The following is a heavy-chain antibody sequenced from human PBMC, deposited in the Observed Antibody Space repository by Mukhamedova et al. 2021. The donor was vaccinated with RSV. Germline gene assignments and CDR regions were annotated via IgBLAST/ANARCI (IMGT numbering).Heavy chain of an antibody. CDR3: ARRANLPAACDM. J-gene: IGHJ3*02. CDR2: IWYERSDK. V-gene: IGHV3-33*04. Sequence: EYMGVIWYERSDKDYVDSVKGRFTISRDNSKNTLYLQMNSLRTEDTAIYYCARRANLPAACDMWGTGSWCTVSS. D-gene: IGHD3-16*01.